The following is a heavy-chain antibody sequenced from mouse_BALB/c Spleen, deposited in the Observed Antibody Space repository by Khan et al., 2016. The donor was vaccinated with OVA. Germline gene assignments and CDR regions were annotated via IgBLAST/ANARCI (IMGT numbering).Heavy chain of an antibody. D-gene: IGHD1-1*01. V-gene: IGHV1-7*01. CDR3: VNHGSSSGWFTY. Sequence: QVQLKQSGAELAKPGASVKMSCKASGYTFTSYWMHWVKQRPGQGLEWIGYINPSSDYTEYNQKFKDKATLTADKSSSTAYMQLTSLTSEDSAVYYWVNHGSSSGWFTYWGQGTTVTVSS. CDR2: INPSSDYT. CDR1: GYTFTSYW. J-gene: IGHJ1*01.